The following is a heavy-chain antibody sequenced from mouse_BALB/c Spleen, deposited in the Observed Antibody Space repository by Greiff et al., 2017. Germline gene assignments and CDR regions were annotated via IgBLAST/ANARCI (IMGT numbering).Heavy chain of an antibody. CDR2: ISSGSSTI. D-gene: IGHD1-1*01. CDR1: GFTFSSFG. Sequence: EVHLVESGGGLVQPGGSRKLSCAASGFTFSSFGMHWVRQAPEKGLEWVAYISSGSSTIYYADTVKGRFTISRDNPKNTLFLQMTSLRSEDTAMYYCARSGSSYLDYWGQGTTLTVSS. J-gene: IGHJ2*01. CDR3: ARSGSSYLDY. V-gene: IGHV5-17*02.